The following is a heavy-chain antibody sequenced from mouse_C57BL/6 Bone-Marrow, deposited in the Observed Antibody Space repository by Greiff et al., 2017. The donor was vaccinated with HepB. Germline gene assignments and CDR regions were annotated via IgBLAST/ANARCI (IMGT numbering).Heavy chain of an antibody. Sequence: QVQLQQPGAELVRPGTSVKLSCKASGYTFTSYWMHWVKQRPGQGLEWIGVIDPSDSYTNYNQKFKGKATLTVDTSSSTAYMQLSSLTSEDSAVYYCVNSYWGQGTTLTVSS. CDR1: GYTFTSYW. V-gene: IGHV1-59*01. CDR3: VNSY. J-gene: IGHJ2*01. CDR2: IDPSDSYT.